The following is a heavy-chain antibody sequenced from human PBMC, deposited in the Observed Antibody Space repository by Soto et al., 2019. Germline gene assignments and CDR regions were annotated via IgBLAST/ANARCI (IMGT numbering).Heavy chain of an antibody. J-gene: IGHJ4*02. CDR1: GGSISSSSYY. CDR2: IYYSGST. CDR3: ARHATVTRRRYFDH. Sequence: PSETLSLTCTVSGGSISSSSYYWGWIRQPPGKGLEWIGSIYYSGSTYYNPSLKSRVTISVDTSKNQFSLKLSSVTAADTAVYYCARHATVTRRRYFDHRGQGTLVTVPS. V-gene: IGHV4-39*01. D-gene: IGHD4-17*01.